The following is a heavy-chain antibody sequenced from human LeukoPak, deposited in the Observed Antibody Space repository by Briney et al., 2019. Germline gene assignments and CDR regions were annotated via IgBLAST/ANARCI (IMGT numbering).Heavy chain of an antibody. V-gene: IGHV3-21*01. J-gene: IGHJ2*01. CDR2: INSNSRYK. CDR1: GFTFSSYT. D-gene: IGHD3-22*01. CDR3: ARSQRHQYDSSGHFEIFNWYFDL. Sequence: PGGSLRLSCAASGFTFSSYTMNWVRQAPGKGLEWVSSINSNSRYKYYADSVKGRFTISRDNAKNSLYLQMNSLRAEDTAVYYCARSQRHQYDSSGHFEIFNWYFDLWGRGTLVTVSS.